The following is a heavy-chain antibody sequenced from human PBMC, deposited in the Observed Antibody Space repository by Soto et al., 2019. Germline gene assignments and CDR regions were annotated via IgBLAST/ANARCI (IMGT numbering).Heavy chain of an antibody. CDR2: IIPILGIA. CDR1: GGTFSSYT. CDR3: ARERVVPAAMPSPVADYYYYYYMDV. V-gene: IGHV1-69*02. D-gene: IGHD2-2*01. Sequence: EASVKVSCKASGGTFSSYTISWVRQAPGQGLEWMGRIIPILGIADYAQKFQGRVTITADKSTSTAYMELSSLRSEDTAVHYCARERVVPAAMPSPVADYYYYYYMDVWGKGTAVTAP. J-gene: IGHJ6*03.